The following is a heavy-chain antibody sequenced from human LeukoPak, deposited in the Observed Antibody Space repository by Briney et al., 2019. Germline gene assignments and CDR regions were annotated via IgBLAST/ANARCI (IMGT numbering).Heavy chain of an antibody. CDR2: ISGSGGST. V-gene: IGHV3-23*01. J-gene: IGHJ4*02. D-gene: IGHD6-19*01. CDR3: ARRSIAVGYYFDY. CDR1: GFTFSSYA. Sequence: GGSLRLSCAASGFTFSSYAMSWVRQAPGKGLEWVSAISGSGGSTYYADSVKGRFTISRDNSKNTLYLQMNSLRAEDTAVYYCARRSIAVGYYFDYWGQGTLVTVSS.